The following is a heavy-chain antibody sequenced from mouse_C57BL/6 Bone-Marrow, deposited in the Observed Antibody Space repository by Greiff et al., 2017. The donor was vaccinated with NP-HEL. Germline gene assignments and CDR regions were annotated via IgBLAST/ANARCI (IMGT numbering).Heavy chain of an antibody. CDR3: ARITTVVEGYAMDY. Sequence: EVKLMESGGGLVQPGGSLKLSCAASGFTFSDYYMYWVRQTPEKRLEWVAYISNGGGSTYYPDTVKGRFTISRDNAKNTLYLQMSRLKSEDTAMYYCARITTVVEGYAMDYWGQGTSVTVSS. V-gene: IGHV5-12*01. CDR1: GFTFSDYY. J-gene: IGHJ4*01. CDR2: ISNGGGST. D-gene: IGHD1-1*01.